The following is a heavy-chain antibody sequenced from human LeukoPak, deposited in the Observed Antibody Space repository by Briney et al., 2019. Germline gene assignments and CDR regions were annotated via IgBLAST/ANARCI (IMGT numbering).Heavy chain of an antibody. J-gene: IGHJ6*02. D-gene: IGHD3-10*01. Sequence: ASETLSLTCAVYGGSFSGYYWSWIRQPPGKGLEWIGEVNHSGSTNYNPSLKSRVTISVDTSKNQFSLKLSSVTAADTAVYYCARGSITMVRGVIINYYYYGMDVWGRGTTVTVSS. CDR3: ARGSITMVRGVIINYYYYGMDV. V-gene: IGHV4-34*01. CDR1: GGSFSGYY. CDR2: VNHSGST.